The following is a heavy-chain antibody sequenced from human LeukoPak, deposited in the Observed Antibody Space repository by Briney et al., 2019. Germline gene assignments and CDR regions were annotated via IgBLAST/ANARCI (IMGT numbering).Heavy chain of an antibody. D-gene: IGHD2-2*01. J-gene: IGHJ5*02. CDR2: INPSGGST. V-gene: IGHV1-46*01. Sequence: ASVKVSCKASGYIFTDYYMHWVRQAPGQGLEWMGIINPSGGSTSYAQKFQGRVTMTRDTSTSTVYMELSSLRSEDTAVYYCARGVPAATNSNWFDPRGQGTLVTVSS. CDR1: GYIFTDYY. CDR3: ARGVPAATNSNWFDP.